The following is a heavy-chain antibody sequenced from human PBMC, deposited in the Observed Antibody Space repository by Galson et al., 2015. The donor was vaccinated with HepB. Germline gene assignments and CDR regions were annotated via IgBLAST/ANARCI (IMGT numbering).Heavy chain of an antibody. D-gene: IGHD5-18*01. CDR1: GYTFANYG. CDR3: ARDANGIQLWFFDY. Sequence: SVKVSCRAAGYTFANYGISWGRHAPGQGLEWIGWISLKNGHSNYAQKVKDRITMTTDTSTSTAYMELTSLRSDDTAIYYCARDANGIQLWFFDYWGQGTLVTVSS. V-gene: IGHV1-18*04. J-gene: IGHJ4*02. CDR2: ISLKNGHS.